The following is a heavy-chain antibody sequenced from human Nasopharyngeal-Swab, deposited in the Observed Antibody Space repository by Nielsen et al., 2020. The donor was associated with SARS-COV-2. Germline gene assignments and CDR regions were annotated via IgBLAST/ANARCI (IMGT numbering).Heavy chain of an antibody. CDR2: IYHSGST. CDR3: ARVTRALTAIRH. CDR1: GYSISCGYY. D-gene: IGHD5-18*01. Sequence: SETLSLTCTVSGYSISCGYYWGLLRQPPGQGLEWIGTIYHSGSTYYNPSLKSRVSMSVDTSKNQFSLKLTSVTAADTAVYYCARVTRALTAIRHWGQGTLVTVSS. V-gene: IGHV4-38-2*02. J-gene: IGHJ4*02.